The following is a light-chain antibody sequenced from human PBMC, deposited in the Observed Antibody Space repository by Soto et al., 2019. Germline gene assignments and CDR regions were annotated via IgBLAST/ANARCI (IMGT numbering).Light chain of an antibody. J-gene: IGLJ1*01. CDR1: SNDVGGYNY. CDR3: SSYTSSSTLV. Sequence: QSALTQPASVSGSPGQSITISCTGSSNDVGGYNYVSWYQQHPGKAPKLMIYDVSDRPSGVSNRFSGSKSGNTASLTISGLQAEDEADYYCSSYTSSSTLVFGTGTKLTVL. V-gene: IGLV2-14*01. CDR2: DVS.